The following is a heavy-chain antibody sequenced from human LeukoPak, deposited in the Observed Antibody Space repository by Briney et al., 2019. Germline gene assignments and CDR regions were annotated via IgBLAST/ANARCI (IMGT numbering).Heavy chain of an antibody. CDR2: INHSGST. CDR1: GGSFSGYY. J-gene: IGHJ4*02. CDR3: ARSKSRRDRSSDY. V-gene: IGHV4-34*01. D-gene: IGHD1-26*01. Sequence: SETLSLTCAVYGGSFSGYYWSWIRQPPGKGLEWIGEINHSGSTNYNPSLKSRVTISVDTSKNQFSLKLSSVTAADTAVYYCARSKSRRDRSSDYWGQGTLVTVSS.